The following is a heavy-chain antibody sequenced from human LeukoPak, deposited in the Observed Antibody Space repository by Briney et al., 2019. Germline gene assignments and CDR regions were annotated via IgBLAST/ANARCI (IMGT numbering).Heavy chain of an antibody. CDR2: ISYDGSNR. CDR1: GFTFSSYG. D-gene: IGHD2-21*02. Sequence: GRSLRLSCAASGFTFSSYGMHWVRQARGKGLEWVAVISYDGSNRYYADSVKGRFTISRDNSKNTLYLQMNSLRAEDTAVYYCAKDEVAYCGGDCYSHYWGQGTLVTVSS. V-gene: IGHV3-30*18. J-gene: IGHJ4*02. CDR3: AKDEVAYCGGDCYSHY.